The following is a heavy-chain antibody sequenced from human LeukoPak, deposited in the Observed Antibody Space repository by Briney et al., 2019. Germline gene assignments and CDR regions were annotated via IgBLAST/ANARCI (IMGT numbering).Heavy chain of an antibody. CDR2: ISGSGGST. CDR1: RFTFSSYA. Sequence: PGGSLRLSCAASRFTFSSYAMSWVRQAPGKGLEWVSAISGSGGSTYYADSVKGRFTISRDNSKNTLYLQMNSLRAEDTAVYYCASYSSSWYMFLDYWGQGTLVTVSS. CDR3: ASYSSSWYMFLDY. J-gene: IGHJ4*02. D-gene: IGHD6-13*01. V-gene: IGHV3-23*01.